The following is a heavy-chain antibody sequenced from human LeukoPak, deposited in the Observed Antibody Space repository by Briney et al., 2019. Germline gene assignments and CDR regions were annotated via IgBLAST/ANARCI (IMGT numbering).Heavy chain of an antibody. J-gene: IGHJ5*02. CDR3: AKDRDSGSGYYTWGLFDA. D-gene: IGHD3-10*01. CDR1: GFIFGSYN. CDR2: ISSSSRTI. V-gene: IGHV3-48*02. Sequence: PGGSLRLSCAASGFIFGSYNMNWVRQAPGKGLEWISYISSSSRTIFYADSVKGRFTVSRDNVKNFLYLQMHSLRDEDTAVYYCAKDRDSGSGYYTWGLFDAWGQGTLVTVSS.